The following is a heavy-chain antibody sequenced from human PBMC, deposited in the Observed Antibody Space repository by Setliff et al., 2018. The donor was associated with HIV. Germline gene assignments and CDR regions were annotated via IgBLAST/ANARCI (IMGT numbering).Heavy chain of an antibody. CDR3: AKDMEYDTSVYYHWYFDL. CDR1: GFTFSNYE. Sequence: GSLRLSCAASGFTFSNYEMNWVRQAPGKGLEWVSYISSSGTTIYYADSVKGRFTISRDNSKNTLHLQMNSLRAEDTALYYCAKDMEYDTSVYYHWYFDLWGRGALVTVS. CDR2: ISSSGTTI. V-gene: IGHV3-48*03. J-gene: IGHJ2*01. D-gene: IGHD3-22*01.